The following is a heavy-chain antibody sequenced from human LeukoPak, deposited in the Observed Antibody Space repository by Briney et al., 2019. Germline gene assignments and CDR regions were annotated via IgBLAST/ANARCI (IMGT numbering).Heavy chain of an antibody. CDR3: ARGSYYDSSGRFPWYYGMDV. V-gene: IGHV1-69*04. CDR1: GGTFRSYA. Sequence: ASVKVSSKASGGTFRSYAISWVRQAPGQGLEWMGRIIPILGIANYAQKFQGRVTITADKSTSTAYMELSSLRSEDTAVYYCARGSYYDSSGRFPWYYGMDVWGQGTTVTVSS. J-gene: IGHJ6*02. CDR2: IIPILGIA. D-gene: IGHD3-22*01.